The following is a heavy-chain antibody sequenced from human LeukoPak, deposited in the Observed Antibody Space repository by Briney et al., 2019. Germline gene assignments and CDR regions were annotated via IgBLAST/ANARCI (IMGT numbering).Heavy chain of an antibody. D-gene: IGHD3-22*01. CDR3: ASGLDTGY. V-gene: IGHV3-30*03. Sequence: PGGSLRLSCAASGFTFSSYGMHWVRQAPGKGLEWVAVISYDGSNKYYADSVKGRFTISRDNAKNSLYLQMNSLRVDDTAVYYCASGLDTGYWGQGTLVTVSS. CDR1: GFTFSSYG. J-gene: IGHJ4*02. CDR2: ISYDGSNK.